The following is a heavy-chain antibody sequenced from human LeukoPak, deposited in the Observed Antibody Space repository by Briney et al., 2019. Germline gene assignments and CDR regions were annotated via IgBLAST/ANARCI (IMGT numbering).Heavy chain of an antibody. V-gene: IGHV4-59*01. CDR3: ARVSGLNWFDP. CDR1: GGSISSYY. Sequence: SETLSLTCTVSGGSISSYYWSWIRQPPGKGLEWIAYIYYTGSTNYNPSLKSRVTISVNTSKNQFSLKLSSVTATDTAVYYCARVSGLNWFDPWGQGTLVTVSS. D-gene: IGHD3-10*01. CDR2: IYYTGST. J-gene: IGHJ5*02.